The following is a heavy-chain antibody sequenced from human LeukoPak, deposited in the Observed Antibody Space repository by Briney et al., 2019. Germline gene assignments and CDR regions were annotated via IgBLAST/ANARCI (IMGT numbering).Heavy chain of an antibody. J-gene: IGHJ4*02. V-gene: IGHV4-59*08. Sequence: SETLSLTCTVSGGSISSYYWSWIRQPPGKGLEWIGYIYYSGTTNYNPSLKSRVTISLDTSKSQFSLRLNSVTAADTAVYYCARQIIRGQYLVHFDYWGQGTLVTVPS. CDR2: IYYSGTT. CDR1: GGSISSYY. CDR3: ARQIIRGQYLVHFDY. D-gene: IGHD6-13*01.